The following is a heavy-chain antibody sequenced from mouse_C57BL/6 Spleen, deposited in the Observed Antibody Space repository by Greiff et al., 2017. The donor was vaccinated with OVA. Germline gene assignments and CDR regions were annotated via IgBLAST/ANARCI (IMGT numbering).Heavy chain of an antibody. CDR3: ARQGHGSSPSYAMDY. Sequence: EVQLQQSGPELVKPGASVKIPCKASGYTFTDYNMDWVKQSHGKSLEWIGDINPNNGGTIYNQKFKGKATLTVDKSSSTAYMELRSLTSEDTAVYYCARQGHGSSPSYAMDYWGQGTSVTVSS. CDR1: GYTFTDYN. D-gene: IGHD1-1*01. CDR2: INPNNGGT. V-gene: IGHV1-18*01. J-gene: IGHJ4*01.